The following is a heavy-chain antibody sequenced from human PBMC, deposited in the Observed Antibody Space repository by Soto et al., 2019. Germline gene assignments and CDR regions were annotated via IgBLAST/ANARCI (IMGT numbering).Heavy chain of an antibody. J-gene: IGHJ4*02. D-gene: IGHD1-26*01. CDR1: GYTFTSYD. CDR3: ARSPVGATRPLYFDY. V-gene: IGHV1-8*01. CDR2: MNPNSGNT. Sequence: ASVKVSCKASGYTFTSYDINWVRQATGQGLGWMGWMNPNSGNTGYAQKFQGRVTMTRNTSISTAYMELSSLRSEDTAVYYCARSPVGATRPLYFDYWGQGTLVTVSS.